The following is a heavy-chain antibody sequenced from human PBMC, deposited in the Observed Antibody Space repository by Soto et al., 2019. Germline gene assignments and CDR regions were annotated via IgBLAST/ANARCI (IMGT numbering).Heavy chain of an antibody. CDR3: ASNSYYDFWSGPYGDY. D-gene: IGHD3-3*01. Sequence: SETLSLTCTVSGGSISSSNYYWGWIRQPPGKGLEWIGSIYYSGSTYYNPSLKSRVTISVDTSKNQFSLKLSSVTAADTAVYYCASNSYYDFWSGPYGDYWGQGTLVTVSS. J-gene: IGHJ4*02. CDR1: GGSISSSNYY. CDR2: IYYSGST. V-gene: IGHV4-39*01.